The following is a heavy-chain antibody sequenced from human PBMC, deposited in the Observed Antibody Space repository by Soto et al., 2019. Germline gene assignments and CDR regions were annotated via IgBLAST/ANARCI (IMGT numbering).Heavy chain of an antibody. Sequence: SETLSLTCAVYGGSFSGYCWSWIRQPPGKGLEWIGEINHSGSTNYNPSLKSRVTISVDTSKNQFSLKLSSVTAADTAVYYCATTYYDFWSGYRPPPKFDYWGQGTLVTVPQ. V-gene: IGHV4-34*01. J-gene: IGHJ4*02. D-gene: IGHD3-3*01. CDR2: INHSGST. CDR1: GGSFSGYC. CDR3: ATTYYDFWSGYRPPPKFDY.